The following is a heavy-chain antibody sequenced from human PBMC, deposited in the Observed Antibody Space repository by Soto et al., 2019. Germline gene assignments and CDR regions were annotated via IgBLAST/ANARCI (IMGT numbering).Heavy chain of an antibody. Sequence: SETLSLTCFVSGYSITAGGYYWSWIRHHPGKGLEWIGSFYSSGSIIYNPSLRSRVSISGDTSSNQFSMSLTSVTAADTARYYCARMYSSGSGWFHPWGQGTLVT. J-gene: IGHJ5*02. CDR1: GYSITAGGYY. V-gene: IGHV4-31*03. CDR3: ARMYSSGSGWFHP. CDR2: FYSSGSI. D-gene: IGHD6-19*01.